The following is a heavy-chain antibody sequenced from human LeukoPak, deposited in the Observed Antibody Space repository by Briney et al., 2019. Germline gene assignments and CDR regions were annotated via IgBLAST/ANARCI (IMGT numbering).Heavy chain of an antibody. CDR1: GYTFTSYG. CDR2: ISAYNGNT. J-gene: IGHJ5*02. D-gene: IGHD2-2*01. Sequence: ASVKVSCXASGYTFTSYGISWVRQAPGQGLEWMGWISAYNGNTNYAQKLQGRVTMTTDTSTSTAYMELRSLRSDDTAVYYCARAPTDIVVVPAATNWFDPWGQGTLVTVSS. CDR3: ARAPTDIVVVPAATNWFDP. V-gene: IGHV1-18*01.